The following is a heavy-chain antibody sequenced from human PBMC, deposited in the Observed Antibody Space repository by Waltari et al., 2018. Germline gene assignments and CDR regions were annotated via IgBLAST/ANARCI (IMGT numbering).Heavy chain of an antibody. CDR2: ICHPGST. CDR1: GASFSDYY. CDR3: TRGGNYDFWSHRPFVDP. V-gene: IGHV4-34*01. Sequence: QVQLQQWGAGLLGPSETLSLTCAVYGASFSDYYWGWVRQPPGKGREWIGQICHPGSTNYNPSLKSRVTISIDTPRSQFSLRLSSVTAADTALYFCTRGGNYDFWSHRPFVDPWGQGTLVTVSS. J-gene: IGHJ5*02. D-gene: IGHD3-3*01.